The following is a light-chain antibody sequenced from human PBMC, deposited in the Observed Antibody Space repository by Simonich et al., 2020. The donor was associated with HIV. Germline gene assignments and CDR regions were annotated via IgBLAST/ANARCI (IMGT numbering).Light chain of an antibody. CDR2: DSS. CDR1: QSVSSSY. CDR3: QQYGRSPPIT. V-gene: IGKV3-20*01. J-gene: IGKJ5*01. Sequence: EIVLTQSPGTLSLSPGERATLSCRASQSVSSSYLAWYQQKPGLAPRLLTYDSSSRATGIPDRFSVIGSGTDFTLTISRLEPEDFAVYYCQQYGRSPPITFGQGTRLEIK.